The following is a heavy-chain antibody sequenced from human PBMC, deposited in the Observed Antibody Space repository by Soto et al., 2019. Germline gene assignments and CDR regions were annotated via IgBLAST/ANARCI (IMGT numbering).Heavy chain of an antibody. D-gene: IGHD3-10*01. CDR1: GGSFSGYY. CDR3: ARWDYGSGSPDFDY. CDR2: INHSGST. Sequence: SETLSLTCAVYGGSFSGYYWSWIRQPPGKGLEWIGEINHSGSTNYNPSLKSRVTISVDTSKNQFSLKLSSVTAADTAVYYCARWDYGSGSPDFDYWGQGTLVTVSS. J-gene: IGHJ4*02. V-gene: IGHV4-34*01.